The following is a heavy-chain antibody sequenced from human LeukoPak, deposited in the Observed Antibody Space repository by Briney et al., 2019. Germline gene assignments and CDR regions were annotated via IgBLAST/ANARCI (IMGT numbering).Heavy chain of an antibody. CDR1: GGSISSSSYY. CDR2: IYYSGST. J-gene: IGHJ3*02. CDR3: ARELREHGVFDI. V-gene: IGHV4-39*07. Sequence: SSETLSLTCTVSGGSISSSSYYWGWIRQPPGKGLEWIGSIYYSGSTYYNPSLKSRVTISVDTSKNQFSLKLSSVTAADTAVYYCARELREHGVFDIWGQGTMVTVSS. D-gene: IGHD1-26*01.